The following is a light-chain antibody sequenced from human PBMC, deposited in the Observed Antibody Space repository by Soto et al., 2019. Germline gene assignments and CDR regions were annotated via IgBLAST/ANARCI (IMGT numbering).Light chain of an antibody. CDR3: QQYHNFPT. V-gene: IGKV1-5*03. J-gene: IGKJ3*01. Sequence: DIQMTQSPSTLSASVGDRVTITCRASQSIRNWLAWYQQKPGKAPKVLIYEASRLQSGVPSRFSGSGSVTEFTLTINTLQPHDSATYYCQQYHNFPTFGPGTRVEIK. CDR2: EAS. CDR1: QSIRNW.